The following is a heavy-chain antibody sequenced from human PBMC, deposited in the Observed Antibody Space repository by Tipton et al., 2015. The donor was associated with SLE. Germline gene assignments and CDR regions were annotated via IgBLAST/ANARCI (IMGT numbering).Heavy chain of an antibody. CDR1: GGSGNSITSHY. D-gene: IGHD6-13*01. CDR2: NSNSGST. CDR3: AGDSRNTWYFL. J-gene: IGHJ2*01. V-gene: IGHV4-59*11. Sequence: TLSLTCTVSGGSGNSITSHYWRWIRQPPGKGLEWIGYNSNSGSTNYNPSLKSRVSMSMDTSKNQFSLSLSSVTAADTAVYYCAGDSRNTWYFLWGRGTLVTVSS.